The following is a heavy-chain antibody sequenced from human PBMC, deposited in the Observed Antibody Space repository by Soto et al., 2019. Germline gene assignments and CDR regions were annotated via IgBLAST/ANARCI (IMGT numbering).Heavy chain of an antibody. Sequence: GESLKISCKGSGYSFTSYWISWVRQMPGKGLEWMGRIDPSDSYTNYSPSFQGHVTISADKSISTAYLQWSSLKASDTAMYYCASFIAARWYYGMDVWGQGTTVTVSS. V-gene: IGHV5-10-1*01. CDR2: IDPSDSYT. D-gene: IGHD6-6*01. J-gene: IGHJ6*02. CDR3: ASFIAARWYYGMDV. CDR1: GYSFTSYW.